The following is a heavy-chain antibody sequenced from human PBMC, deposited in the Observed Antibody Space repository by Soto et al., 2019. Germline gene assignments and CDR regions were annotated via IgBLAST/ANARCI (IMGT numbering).Heavy chain of an antibody. D-gene: IGHD6-6*01. CDR3: ASVKYSSSSGRESGDYYYYGMDV. J-gene: IGHJ6*02. Sequence: QVQLVQSGAEVKKPGAPVKVSCKASGYTFTSYGISWVRQAPGQGLEWLGWISAYNGNTNYAQNLQGKVTMTTATSTIKAYMQLRSRRSDDTAVFYCASVKYSSSSGRESGDYYYYGMDVWGQGTTVTVSS. V-gene: IGHV1-18*04. CDR1: GYTFTSYG. CDR2: ISAYNGNT.